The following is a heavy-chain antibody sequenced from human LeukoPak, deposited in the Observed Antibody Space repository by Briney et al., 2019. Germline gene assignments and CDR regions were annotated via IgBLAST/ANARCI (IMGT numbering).Heavy chain of an antibody. CDR1: GFSVSSTF. Sequence: GGSLRLSCAASGFSVSSTFMTWVRQAPGKGLEWVAGLYIGVTTSYADSAKGRFIISRDTSKNTLYLQMNSLRSEDTGFYYCTRGAITWGQGTLVTVSS. V-gene: IGHV3-53*05. CDR2: LYIGVTT. CDR3: TRGAIT. J-gene: IGHJ5*02.